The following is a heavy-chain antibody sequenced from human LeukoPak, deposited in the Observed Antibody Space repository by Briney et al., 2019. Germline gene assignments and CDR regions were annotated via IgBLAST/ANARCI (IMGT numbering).Heavy chain of an antibody. CDR3: AKAPYYYDSSGYYYFDY. Sequence: GGSLRLSCAASGFTFSTYAMIWVRQAPGKGLDWVSAISGSGGSTYYTDYVKGRLTISRDNSKNTLYLQMNSLRAEDTAVYYCAKAPYYYDSSGYYYFDYWGQGTLVTVSS. J-gene: IGHJ4*02. CDR2: ISGSGGST. V-gene: IGHV3-23*01. CDR1: GFTFSTYA. D-gene: IGHD3-22*01.